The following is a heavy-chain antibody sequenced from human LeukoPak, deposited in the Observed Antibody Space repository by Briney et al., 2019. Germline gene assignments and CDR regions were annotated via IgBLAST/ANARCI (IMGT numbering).Heavy chain of an antibody. Sequence: PGGSLRLSCAASGFTFDDYAMHWVRQVPGKGLEWVSGISWNSGSIGYADSVKGRFTISRDNAKNSLYLQMNSLRAEDTAVYYCARDRLGDWGQGTLVTVSS. D-gene: IGHD6-25*01. CDR1: GFTFDDYA. J-gene: IGHJ4*02. V-gene: IGHV3-9*01. CDR3: ARDRLGD. CDR2: ISWNSGSI.